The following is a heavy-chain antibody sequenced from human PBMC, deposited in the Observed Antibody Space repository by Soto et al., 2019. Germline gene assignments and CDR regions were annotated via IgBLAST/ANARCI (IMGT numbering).Heavy chain of an antibody. CDR1: GFSLSTSGVG. J-gene: IGHJ4*02. CDR2: IYWDDDK. Sequence: QITLKESGPTLVKPTQTLTLTCTFSGFSLSTSGVGVGWIRQPPGKALEWLALIYWDDDKRYSPSLKSRLTITKDTSKNQVVLTMTNIDPVDTATYYCAHIHQIAARAKLDYWGQGTLVTVSS. D-gene: IGHD6-6*01. V-gene: IGHV2-5*02. CDR3: AHIHQIAARAKLDY.